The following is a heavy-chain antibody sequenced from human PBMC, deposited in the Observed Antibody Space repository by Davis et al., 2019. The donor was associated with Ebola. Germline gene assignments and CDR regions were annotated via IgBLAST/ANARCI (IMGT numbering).Heavy chain of an antibody. CDR2: IKQDGSEK. CDR3: AREEGASFY. Sequence: GESLKISCAVSGFTFSTYWMTWVRQAPGKGLEWVANIKQDGSEKYYVDSVKGRFTISRDNAKNTLYLQMNSLRAEDTAVYYCAREEGASFYWGQGTLVTVSS. V-gene: IGHV3-7*01. J-gene: IGHJ4*02. CDR1: GFTFSTYW. D-gene: IGHD3-16*01.